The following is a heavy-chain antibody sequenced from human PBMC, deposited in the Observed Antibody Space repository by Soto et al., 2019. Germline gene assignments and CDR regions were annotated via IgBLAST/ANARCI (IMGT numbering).Heavy chain of an antibody. Sequence: VGSLRLSCAISGFAVISNYLSWGREGPGKGLEWVSVHYSGGSTYYADSVQGRFTISRDKSNNTLYLQMRRVRAEDTAVYFCARHRHPRGTVGATSPLDPWGQGTQVTVSS. V-gene: IGHV3-53*01. CDR2: HYSGGST. J-gene: IGHJ5*02. CDR1: GFAVISNY. D-gene: IGHD1-26*01. CDR3: ARHRHPRGTVGATSPLDP.